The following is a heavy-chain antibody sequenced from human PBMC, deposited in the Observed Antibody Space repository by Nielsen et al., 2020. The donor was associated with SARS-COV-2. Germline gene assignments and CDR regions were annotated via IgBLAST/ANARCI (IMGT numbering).Heavy chain of an antibody. D-gene: IGHD2-21*01. Sequence: GESLKTSCKGSGYSFTSYCISWVPPMPGKGLEWMGRIDPSDSYTNYSPPFQGHVTIPADKSISTAYLQCSRLKASDSVMYYCATVHHCGGDCQKDQWGQGTLVTVSS. CDR3: ATVHHCGGDCQKDQ. CDR2: IDPSDSYT. V-gene: IGHV5-10-1*01. J-gene: IGHJ4*02. CDR1: GYSFTSYC.